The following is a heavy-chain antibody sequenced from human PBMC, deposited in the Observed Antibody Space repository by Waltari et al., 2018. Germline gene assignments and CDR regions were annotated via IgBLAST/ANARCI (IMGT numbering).Heavy chain of an antibody. D-gene: IGHD2-8*01. V-gene: IGHV4-34*01. J-gene: IGHJ6*03. CDR1: GGSFSGYY. Sequence: QVQLQQWGAGLLKPSETLSLTCAVYGGSFSGYYWSWIRQPPGKGLEVIGEINHRGTTNYNPSLKSRVTISVDPSKNQFSLKLSSLTAADTAVYYCAQMVPSHYYYYMDVWGKGTTVTVSS. CDR3: AQMVPSHYYYYMDV. CDR2: INHRGTT.